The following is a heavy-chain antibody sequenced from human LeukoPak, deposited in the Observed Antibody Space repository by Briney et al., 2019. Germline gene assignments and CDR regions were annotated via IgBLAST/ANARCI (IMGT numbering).Heavy chain of an antibody. V-gene: IGHV4-39*07. CDR2: IYYSGST. J-gene: IGHJ6*02. CDR3: ARDYRVYYYYGMDV. Sequence: SETLSLTCTVSGGSISSSSYYWGWIRQPPGKGLEWIGSIYYSGSTYYNPSLKSRVTISVDTSKNQFSLKLGSVTAADTAVYYCARDYRVYYYYGMDVWGQGTTVTVSS. CDR1: GGSISSSSYY.